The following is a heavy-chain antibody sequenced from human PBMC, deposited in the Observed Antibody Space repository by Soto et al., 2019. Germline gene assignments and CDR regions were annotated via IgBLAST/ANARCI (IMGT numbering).Heavy chain of an antibody. CDR2: TYFRSKWYN. CDR3: AKGDNLGPKTGYAFDP. Sequence: SQTLSLTCAISGDSVSSNTASXNWIRQSPSRGLEWLGRTYFRSKWYNDYAVSVKSRIIINPDTSNNQFSLQLNSVTPEDTAVYFCAKGDNLGPKTGYAFDPWGQGIMVTVSS. D-gene: IGHD5-12*01. CDR1: GDSVSSNTAS. J-gene: IGHJ5*02. V-gene: IGHV6-1*01.